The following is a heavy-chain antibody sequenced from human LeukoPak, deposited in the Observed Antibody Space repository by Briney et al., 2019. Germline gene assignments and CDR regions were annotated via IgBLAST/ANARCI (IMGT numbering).Heavy chain of an antibody. CDR2: IYSGGST. CDR1: GFTVSSNY. D-gene: IGHD4-17*01. Sequence: GGSLRLSCAASGFTVSSNYMSWVRQAPGKGLEWVSVIYSGGSTCYADSVKGRFTISRDNSKNTLYLQMNSLRAEDTAVYYCARGIEYGDYGLSAFDIWGQGTMVTVSS. CDR3: ARGIEYGDYGLSAFDI. J-gene: IGHJ3*02. V-gene: IGHV3-66*01.